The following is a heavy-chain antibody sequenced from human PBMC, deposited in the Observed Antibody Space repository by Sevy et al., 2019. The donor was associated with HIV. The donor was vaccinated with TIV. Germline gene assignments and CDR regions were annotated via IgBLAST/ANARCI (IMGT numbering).Heavy chain of an antibody. J-gene: IGHJ5*02. D-gene: IGHD3-22*01. CDR1: GFTFSSYE. V-gene: IGHV3-48*03. CDR3: ARVDANYDKGFDP. CDR2: ISSSGTTI. Sequence: GCSLRLSCEASGFTFSSYEMNGVRKAPGQGLEWVSYISSSGTTIKYADSVKGRFTISRDNAKNSLYMQMNSLRAEDTAVYYCARVDANYDKGFDPWGQGTLVTVSS.